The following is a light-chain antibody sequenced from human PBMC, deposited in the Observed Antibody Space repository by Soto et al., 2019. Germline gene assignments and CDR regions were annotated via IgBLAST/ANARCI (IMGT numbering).Light chain of an antibody. CDR3: QQYNSYSEA. J-gene: IGKJ1*01. CDR2: KAS. CDR1: QTISSW. V-gene: IGKV1-5*03. Sequence: DIQMAQSPSTLSGSVGDRVTITCRASQTISSWLAWYQQKPGKAPKLLIYKASTLKSGVPSRFSGSGSGTEFTLTISSLQPDDSAAYCCQQYNSYSEAFGQGTKVELK.